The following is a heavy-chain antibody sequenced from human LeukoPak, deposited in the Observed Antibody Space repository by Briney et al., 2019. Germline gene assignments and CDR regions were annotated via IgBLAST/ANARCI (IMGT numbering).Heavy chain of an antibody. V-gene: IGHV3-9*01. CDR3: ASFDRGAVAATGY. D-gene: IGHD6-19*01. Sequence: GGSLRLSCAASGFTFDDYAMHWVRQAPGKGLEWASGISWNSGNIGYADSVKGRFTISRDNAKKSLYLQMNSLRAEDTALYYCASFDRGAVAATGYWGQGTLVTVSS. J-gene: IGHJ4*02. CDR2: ISWNSGNI. CDR1: GFTFDDYA.